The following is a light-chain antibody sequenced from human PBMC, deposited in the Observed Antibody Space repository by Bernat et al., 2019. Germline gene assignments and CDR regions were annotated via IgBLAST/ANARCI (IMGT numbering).Light chain of an antibody. J-gene: IGLJ1*01. V-gene: IGLV2-18*02. CDR3: SSYTSSNTYV. CDR1: SSDVGSYNR. CDR2: EVS. Sequence: QSALTQPPSVSGSPGQSVTLSCTGTSSDVGSYNRVSWYQQPPGTAPKLMIYEVSNRPSGVPDRFSGSKSGNTASLTISGLQAEDGADYYCSSYTSSNTYVFGTGTKVTVL.